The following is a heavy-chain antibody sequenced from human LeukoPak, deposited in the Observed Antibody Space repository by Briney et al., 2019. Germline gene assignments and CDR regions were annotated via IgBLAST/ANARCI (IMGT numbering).Heavy chain of an antibody. CDR1: GYTFTSYG. Sequence: GASVKVSCKASGYTFTSYGISSVRQAPGQGLEWMGWISAYNGNTNYAQKLQGRVTMTTDTSTSTAYMELRSLRSDDTAVYYCARDEITYSSGWYKAPGYAFDIWGQGTMVTVSS. CDR3: ARDEITYSSGWYKAPGYAFDI. CDR2: ISAYNGNT. J-gene: IGHJ3*02. V-gene: IGHV1-18*01. D-gene: IGHD6-19*01.